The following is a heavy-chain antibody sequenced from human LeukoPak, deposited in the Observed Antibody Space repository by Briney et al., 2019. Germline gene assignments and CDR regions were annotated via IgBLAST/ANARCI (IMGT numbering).Heavy chain of an antibody. J-gene: IGHJ3*02. Sequence: KPGESLKISCKGSGYSFTGYWIGWVRQVPGKGLEWMGIIYPGDSDTRYSPSFQGQVTISADKSISTAYLQWSSLKASDTAMYYCAREDTAMSEDAFDIWGQGTMVTVSS. CDR2: IYPGDSDT. V-gene: IGHV5-51*01. CDR3: AREDTAMSEDAFDI. D-gene: IGHD5-18*01. CDR1: GYSFTGYW.